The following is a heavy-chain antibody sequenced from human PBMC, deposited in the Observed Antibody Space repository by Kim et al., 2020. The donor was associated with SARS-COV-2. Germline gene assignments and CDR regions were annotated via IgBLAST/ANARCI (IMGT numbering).Heavy chain of an antibody. Sequence: ASVKVSCEASGYTFTSYYMHWVRQAPGQGPEWMGIINPSGGSTSYAQKFQGRVTMTRDTSTSTVYMELSSLRSEDTAVYYCARDYIVVVVAARLSYYYYGMDVWGQGTTVTVSS. CDR1: GYTFTSYY. J-gene: IGHJ6*02. V-gene: IGHV1-46*01. CDR3: ARDYIVVVVAARLSYYYYGMDV. D-gene: IGHD2-15*01. CDR2: INPSGGST.